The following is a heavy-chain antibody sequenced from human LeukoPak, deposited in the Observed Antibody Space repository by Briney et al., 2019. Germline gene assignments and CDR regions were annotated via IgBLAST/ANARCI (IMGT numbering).Heavy chain of an antibody. CDR1: GGPISSGDYY. CDR3: ARGSTTVTTESWFDP. CDR2: IYYSGST. Sequence: SETLSLTCTVSGGPISSGDYYWSWIRQPPGKGLEWIGYIYYSGSTYYNPSLKSRVTISVDTSKNQFSLKLSSVTAADTAVYYCARGSTTVTTESWFDPWGQGTLVTVSS. V-gene: IGHV4-30-4*01. D-gene: IGHD4-17*01. J-gene: IGHJ5*02.